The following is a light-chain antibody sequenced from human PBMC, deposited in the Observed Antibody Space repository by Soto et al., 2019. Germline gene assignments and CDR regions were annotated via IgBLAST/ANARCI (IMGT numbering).Light chain of an antibody. CDR3: QESYSTPSVT. CDR1: QIISAY. V-gene: IGKV1-39*01. Sequence: DIQMTQSPSSMSASVGDRVTITCRASQIISAYLNWYQQKPGKAPKLLIYAASSLQSGVPSRFSGSGSGTDFTLTISSLQPEDFATYYCQESYSTPSVTFGPGTKVDI. CDR2: AAS. J-gene: IGKJ3*01.